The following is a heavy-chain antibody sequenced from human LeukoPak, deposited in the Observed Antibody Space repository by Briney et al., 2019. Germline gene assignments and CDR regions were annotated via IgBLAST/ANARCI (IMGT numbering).Heavy chain of an antibody. J-gene: IGHJ3*02. CDR1: GGSISSGGYY. Sequence: SETLSLTCTVSGGSISSGGYYWSWIRQHPGKGLEWIGYIYYSGSTYYNPSLKSRVTISVDTSKNQFSLKLSSVTAADTAVYYCARSIVVVTAGPRSYAFDIWGQGTMVTVSS. D-gene: IGHD2-21*02. CDR3: ARSIVVVTAGPRSYAFDI. V-gene: IGHV4-31*03. CDR2: IYYSGST.